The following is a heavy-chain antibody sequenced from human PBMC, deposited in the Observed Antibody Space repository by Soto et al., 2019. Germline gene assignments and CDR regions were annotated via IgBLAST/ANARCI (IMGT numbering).Heavy chain of an antibody. D-gene: IGHD6-6*01. J-gene: IGHJ4*01. CDR3: AKRSSSSTFDY. CDR2: ISGSDDST. Sequence: EVQLLESGGGLVQPGESLRLSCAASGFTFSSYAMSWVRQAPGKGLEWVSVISGSDDSTYYADSVKGPFTISRDNSKNTLYLQMNSLRAEDTAVYYCAKRSSSSTFDYWGHGTLVTVSS. CDR1: GFTFSSYA. V-gene: IGHV3-23*01.